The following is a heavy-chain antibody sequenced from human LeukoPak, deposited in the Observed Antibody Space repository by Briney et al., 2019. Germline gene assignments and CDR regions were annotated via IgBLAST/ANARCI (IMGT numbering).Heavy chain of an antibody. J-gene: IGHJ4*02. V-gene: IGHV4-39*07. D-gene: IGHD3-22*01. CDR1: GGSISGSSYY. Sequence: SSETLSLTCTVSGGSISGSSYYWGWIRQPPGKGLEWIGSVFYSGSTYHNPSLKSRVTISGDTSKNQFSLKLRSVTAADTAVYYCARGEDTAEYYYDSSGYYVPTYYFDYWGQGTLVTVSS. CDR2: VFYSGST. CDR3: ARGEDTAEYYYDSSGYYVPTYYFDY.